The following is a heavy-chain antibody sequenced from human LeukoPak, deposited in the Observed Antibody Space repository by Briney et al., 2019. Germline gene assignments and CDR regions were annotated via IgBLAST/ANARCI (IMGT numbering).Heavy chain of an antibody. CDR2: IYYDGST. Sequence: SETLSLTCTVFGGSISGSYWTWIRQPPGKGLEWIGYIYYDGSTNYNPSLKSRVTMSVDTSKNQFSLRLSSVTAADTAVYYCARGVAAAGTHFDYWGQGTLVTVSS. CDR1: GGSISGSY. D-gene: IGHD6-13*01. J-gene: IGHJ4*02. V-gene: IGHV4-59*01. CDR3: ARGVAAAGTHFDY.